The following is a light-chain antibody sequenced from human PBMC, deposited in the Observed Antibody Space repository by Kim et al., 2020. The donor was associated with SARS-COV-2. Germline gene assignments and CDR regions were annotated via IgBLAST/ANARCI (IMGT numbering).Light chain of an antibody. CDR1: SSDVGSYDL. CDR2: EVN. V-gene: IGLV2-23*02. CDR3: CSYAGSSTFV. Sequence: QSALTQPASVSGSPGQSITISCTGTSSDVGSYDLVSWYQQHPGKAPKLMIYEVNKRPSGVSNRFSGSKSGNTASLTISGLQAEDEADYYCCSYAGSSTFVFGGGTQLTVL. J-gene: IGLJ2*01.